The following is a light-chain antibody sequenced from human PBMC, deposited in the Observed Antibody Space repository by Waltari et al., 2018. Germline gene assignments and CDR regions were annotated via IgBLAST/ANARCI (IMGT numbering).Light chain of an antibody. Sequence: QSALTQPPSASGSAGQSVTISCTGTSRDVVAYDHVSWYLQHPGNAPKLIIYVVNKRPSGLADRFAGSKSGNTACLTVSGLQADDEATYYCISNAGMYNRSVFRTGTKVAVI. CDR1: SRDVVAYDH. CDR2: VVN. V-gene: IGLV2-8*01. CDR3: ISNAGMYNRSV. J-gene: IGLJ1*01.